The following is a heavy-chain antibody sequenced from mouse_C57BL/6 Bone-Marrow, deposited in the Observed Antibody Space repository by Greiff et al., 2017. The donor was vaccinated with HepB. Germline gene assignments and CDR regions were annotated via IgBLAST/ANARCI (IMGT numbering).Heavy chain of an antibody. J-gene: IGHJ4*01. CDR2: IDPENGDT. V-gene: IGHV14-4*01. Sequence: VQLQQSGAELVRPGASVKLSCTASGSNIKDDYMHWVKQRPEQGLEWIGWIDPENGDTEYASKFQGKATITADTSSNTAYLQLSSLTSEDTAVYYCTTEGYYYGSSYAMDYWGQGTSVTVSS. CDR1: GSNIKDDY. CDR3: TTEGYYYGSSYAMDY. D-gene: IGHD1-1*01.